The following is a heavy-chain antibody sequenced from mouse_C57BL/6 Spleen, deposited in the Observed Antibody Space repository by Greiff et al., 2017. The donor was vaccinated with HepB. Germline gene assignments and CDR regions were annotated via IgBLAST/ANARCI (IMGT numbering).Heavy chain of an antibody. J-gene: IGHJ4*01. D-gene: IGHD1-1*01. CDR1: GYTFTGYW. Sequence: QVQLKQSGAELMKPGASVKLSCKATGYTFTGYWIEWVKQRPGHGLEWIGEILPGSGSTNYNEKFKGKATFTADTSSNTAYMQLSSLTTEDSAIYYCARPIYYYVSSQYYYAMDYWGQGTSVTVSS. CDR2: ILPGSGST. CDR3: ARPIYYYVSSQYYYAMDY. V-gene: IGHV1-9*01.